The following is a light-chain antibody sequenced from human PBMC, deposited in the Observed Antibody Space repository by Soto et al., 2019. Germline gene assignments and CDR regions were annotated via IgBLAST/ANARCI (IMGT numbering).Light chain of an antibody. CDR2: EVS. V-gene: IGLV2-14*01. CDR1: SSDVGAYNY. J-gene: IGLJ2*01. CDR3: SSYTSSNTLI. Sequence: QSALTQPASVSGSPGQSITISCTGTSSDVGAYNYVSWYQQHPGKAPKLMIYEVSDRPSGVSDRFSGSKSGNTASLTISGLLAEDEAEYYCSSYTSSNTLIFGGGTKVTVL.